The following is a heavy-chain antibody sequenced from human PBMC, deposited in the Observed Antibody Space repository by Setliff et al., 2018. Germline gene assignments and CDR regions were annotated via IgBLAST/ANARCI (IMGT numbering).Heavy chain of an antibody. V-gene: IGHV3-74*01. J-gene: IGHJ4*02. D-gene: IGHD2-15*01. CDR1: GFTFSSYW. CDR2: INSDGSST. CDR3: ASNLDGGKLPPSVGFDY. Sequence: GGSLRLSCAASGFTFSSYWMHWVRQAPGKGLVWVSRINSDGSSTSYADSVKGRFTISRDNAKNTLYLQMNSLRAEDTAVYYCASNLDGGKLPPSVGFDYWGQGTQVTVSS.